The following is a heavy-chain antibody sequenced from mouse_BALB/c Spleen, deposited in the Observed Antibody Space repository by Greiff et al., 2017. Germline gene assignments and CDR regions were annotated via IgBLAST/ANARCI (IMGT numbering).Heavy chain of an antibody. CDR3: ARDRRISGYYGNYVAMDY. CDR2: ISYDGSN. J-gene: IGHJ4*01. Sequence: EVKLMESGPGLVKPSQSLSLTCSVTGYSITSGYYWNWIRQFPGNKLEWMGYISYDGSNNYNPSLKNRISITRDTSKNQFFLKLNSVTTEDTATYYCARDRRISGYYGNYVAMDYWGQGTSVTVSS. D-gene: IGHD2-1*01. V-gene: IGHV3-6*02. CDR1: GYSITSGYY.